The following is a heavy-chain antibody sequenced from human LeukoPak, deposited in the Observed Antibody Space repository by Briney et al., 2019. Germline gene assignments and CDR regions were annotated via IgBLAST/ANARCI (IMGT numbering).Heavy chain of an antibody. CDR1: GYTFTSYD. CDR3: ARGYYYDSSGYYHAGWFDP. D-gene: IGHD3-22*01. J-gene: IGHJ5*02. CDR2: MNPNSGNT. Sequence: GASVKVSCKASGYTFTSYDINWVRQATGQGLEWMGWMNPNSGNTGYAQKFQGRVTMTRNTSISTAYMELSSLRSKDTAVYYCARGYYYDSSGYYHAGWFDPWGQGTLVTVSS. V-gene: IGHV1-8*01.